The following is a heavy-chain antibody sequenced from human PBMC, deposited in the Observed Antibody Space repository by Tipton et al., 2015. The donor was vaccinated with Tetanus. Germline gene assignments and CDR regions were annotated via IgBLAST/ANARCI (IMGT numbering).Heavy chain of an antibody. CDR3: ARIHDYWSGYFDF. Sequence: TLSLTCTVSGGSVSSGDYDWNWVRQPPGKGLEWVGYVHYSGRTNSSPSLKSRLTLSVDKSKNEVSLRLTSVTAADTAVYYCARIHDYWSGYFDFWGQGTLVTVSP. CDR2: VHYSGRT. V-gene: IGHV4-61*08. D-gene: IGHD3-3*01. CDR1: GGSVSSGDYD. J-gene: IGHJ4*02.